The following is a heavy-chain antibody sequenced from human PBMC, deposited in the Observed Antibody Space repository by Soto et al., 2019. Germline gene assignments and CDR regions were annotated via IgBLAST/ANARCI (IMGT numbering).Heavy chain of an antibody. V-gene: IGHV4-31*03. CDR3: ARGGFEDHAFAI. D-gene: IGHD3-16*01. Sequence: QVQLQESGPGLVKPSQTLSLTCTVSGGLITSGGSHWNWIRQHPGKGLEWIGYTYYSGSTYYNPSRKSRVSISVDTFENQVSLKLTSVTAADTAVYYCARGGFEDHAFAIWGLGTMFPVSS. CDR2: TYYSGST. J-gene: IGHJ3*02. CDR1: GGLITSGGSH.